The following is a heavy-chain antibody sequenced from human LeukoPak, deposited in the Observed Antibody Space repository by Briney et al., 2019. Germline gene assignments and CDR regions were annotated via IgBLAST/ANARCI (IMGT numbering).Heavy chain of an antibody. CDR3: ARSIAAAGPDPYGMDV. J-gene: IGHJ6*02. CDR2: ISYDGSNK. Sequence: GGSLRLSCAASGFTFSSYAMHWVRQAPGKGLEWVAVISYDGSNKYYADSVKGRFTISRDNSKNTLYLQMNSLRAEDTAVYYCARSIAAAGPDPYGMDVWGQGTTVTVSS. D-gene: IGHD6-13*01. V-gene: IGHV3-30-3*01. CDR1: GFTFSSYA.